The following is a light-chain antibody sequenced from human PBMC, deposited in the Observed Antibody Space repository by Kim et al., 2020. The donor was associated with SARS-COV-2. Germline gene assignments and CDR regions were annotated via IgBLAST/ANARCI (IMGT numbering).Light chain of an antibody. CDR2: GAS. V-gene: IGKV3-20*01. J-gene: IGKJ3*01. CDR1: QSVSGNF. CDR3: QQYGSPPLT. Sequence: PGERATVSCRASQSVSGNFVAWHQQKPGQAPRLLIYGASSRATGIPDRFSGRGSGTDFTLTISRLEPEDFAVYYCQQYGSPPLTFGPGTKVDIK.